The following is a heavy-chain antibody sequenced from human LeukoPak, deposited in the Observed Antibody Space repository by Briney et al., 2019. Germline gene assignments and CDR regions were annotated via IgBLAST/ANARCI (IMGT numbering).Heavy chain of an antibody. V-gene: IGHV4-39*07. CDR3: ARGLLAAGTDY. D-gene: IGHD6-13*01. Sequence: PSETLSLTCTVSGGSISSSSYYWGWIRQPPGKGLEWIGSIYYSGSTNYNPSLKSRVTISVEKSKNQFSLNLTSVTAADTAVYYCARGLLAAGTDYWGQGTLVTVSS. J-gene: IGHJ4*02. CDR1: GGSISSSSYY. CDR2: IYYSGST.